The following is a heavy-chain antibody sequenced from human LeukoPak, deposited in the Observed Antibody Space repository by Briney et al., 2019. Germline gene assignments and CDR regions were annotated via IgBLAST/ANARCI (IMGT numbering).Heavy chain of an antibody. V-gene: IGHV3-21*01. CDR2: ISSSSSYI. J-gene: IGHJ3*02. Sequence: GGSLRLSCAASGFTFSSNAMSWVRQAPGKGLEWVSSISSSSSYIYYADSVKGRFTISRDNAKNSLYLQMNSLRAEDTAVYYCARALPSPLYSGSYADAFDIWGQGTMVTVSS. D-gene: IGHD1-26*01. CDR3: ARALPSPLYSGSYADAFDI. CDR1: GFTFSSNA.